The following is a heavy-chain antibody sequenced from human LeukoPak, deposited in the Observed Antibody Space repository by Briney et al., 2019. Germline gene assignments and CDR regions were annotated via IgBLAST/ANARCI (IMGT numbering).Heavy chain of an antibody. Sequence: SETLSLTCTVSGASITNYYWSWIRQPPGKGLEWIAYISSNGETNYDPSLKSRVTISLDTSKKQLSLKLRSVTAADTAVYYCARHAYVDTAMVTDMEFDYWGQGTLVTVSS. V-gene: IGHV4-59*01. CDR1: GASITNYY. J-gene: IGHJ4*02. CDR2: ISSNGET. D-gene: IGHD5-18*01. CDR3: ARHAYVDTAMVTDMEFDY.